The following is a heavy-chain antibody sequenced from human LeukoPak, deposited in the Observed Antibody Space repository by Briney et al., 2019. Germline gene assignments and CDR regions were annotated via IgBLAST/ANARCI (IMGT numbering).Heavy chain of an antibody. CDR2: ISYDGGNK. D-gene: IGHD6-19*01. CDR1: GFTFSSYA. J-gene: IGHJ6*02. Sequence: GGSLRLSCAPSGFTFSSYAMHWVRRAPGKGLEWVAVISYDGGNKYYADSVKGRFTISRDNSKSTLYLQMNSLRTEDTAVYYCARGLVRYYYGMDVWGQGTTVTVSS. V-gene: IGHV3-30-3*01. CDR3: ARGLVRYYYGMDV.